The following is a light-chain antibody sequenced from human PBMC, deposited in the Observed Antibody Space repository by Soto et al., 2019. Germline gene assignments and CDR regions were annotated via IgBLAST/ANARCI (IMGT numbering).Light chain of an antibody. V-gene: IGLV2-14*01. J-gene: IGLJ1*01. CDR1: SSDLGGYNF. Sequence: QSVLTQPASVSGSPGQSITISCTGTSSDLGGYNFVSWYQHHPGKAPKLMIYQVSNRPSGVSNRFSGSKSGNTASLTISGLPAEDVADYYCCSYTSSSPYVFGPGTKVTVL. CDR2: QVS. CDR3: CSYTSSSPYV.